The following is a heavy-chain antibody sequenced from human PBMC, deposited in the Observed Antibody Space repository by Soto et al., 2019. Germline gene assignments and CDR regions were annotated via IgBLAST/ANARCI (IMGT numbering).Heavy chain of an antibody. D-gene: IGHD3-3*01. CDR3: ARVECGEYGNYVDY. CDR1: GDSVSSNSAA. V-gene: IGHV6-1*01. J-gene: IGHJ4*02. CDR2: TYYRSKWYN. Sequence: SQTLSLTCAISGDSVSSNSAAWNWIRQSPSRGLEWLGRTYYRSKWYNDYAVSVKSRITINPDTSKNQFSLQLNSVTAADTAVYYCARVECGEYGNYVDYWGQGTLVTVSS.